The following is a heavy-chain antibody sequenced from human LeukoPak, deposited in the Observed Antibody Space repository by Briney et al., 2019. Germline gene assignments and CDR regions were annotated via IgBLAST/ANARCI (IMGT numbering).Heavy chain of an antibody. CDR2: IIPTFGTA. CDR3: ARSERFLEWSESTFDY. J-gene: IGHJ4*02. Sequence: SVKVSCKASGGTFSSYAISWVRQAPGQGLEWMGGIIPTFGTANYAQKFQGRVTITADESTSTAYMELSSLRSEDTAVYYCARSERFLEWSESTFDYWGQGTLVTVSS. V-gene: IGHV1-69*13. CDR1: GGTFSSYA. D-gene: IGHD3-3*01.